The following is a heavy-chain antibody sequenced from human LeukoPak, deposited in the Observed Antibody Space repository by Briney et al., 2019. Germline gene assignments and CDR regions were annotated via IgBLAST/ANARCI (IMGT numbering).Heavy chain of an antibody. J-gene: IGHJ4*02. D-gene: IGHD2-8*02. CDR3: ARGRYCAGGGCRLFDF. CDR2: IFYGGNT. CDR1: GGSISGYF. Sequence: SETLSLTCSVSGGSISGYFWSWIREPPGRGLEWLGYIFYGGNTKYNPSLKSRVAMSADASKNQYSLSLSSVTAADTAIYYCARGRYCAGGGCRLFDFWGQGTLVGVSS. V-gene: IGHV4-59*01.